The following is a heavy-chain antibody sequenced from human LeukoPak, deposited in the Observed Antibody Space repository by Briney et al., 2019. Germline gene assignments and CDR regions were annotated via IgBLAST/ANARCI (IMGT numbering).Heavy chain of an antibody. Sequence: ASVKVSCKASGYTFTSYYMHWVRQAPGQGLEWMGWINPNSGGTNYAQKFQGRVTMTRDTSISTAYMELSRLRSDDTAVYYCARANYGDYGAYTFDYWGQGTLVTVSS. D-gene: IGHD4-17*01. CDR3: ARANYGDYGAYTFDY. V-gene: IGHV1-2*02. J-gene: IGHJ4*02. CDR2: INPNSGGT. CDR1: GYTFTSYY.